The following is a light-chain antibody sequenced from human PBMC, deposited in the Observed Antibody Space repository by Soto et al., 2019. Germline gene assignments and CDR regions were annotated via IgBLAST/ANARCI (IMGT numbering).Light chain of an antibody. CDR2: DVS. CDR3: TSYPPSPPFYV. V-gene: IGLV2-14*03. J-gene: IGLJ1*01. Sequence: QSALTQPASVSGSPGQSIAISCTGVRTDVADGYDYVSWYQQHPGQAPQLIIYDVSNRPSGVSDRFSGSKSGNTASLTITGFQAEDEPKSYSTSYPPSPPFYVFGAGTKVPVL. CDR1: RTDVADGYDY.